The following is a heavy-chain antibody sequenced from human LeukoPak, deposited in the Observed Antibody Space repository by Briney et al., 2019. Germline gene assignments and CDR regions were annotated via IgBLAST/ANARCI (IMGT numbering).Heavy chain of an antibody. Sequence: PSETLSLTCTVSGASISSGDYHWNWIRQSPGEGLEWIGFIHDSGSTYYNPSLKSRVTISRDISKKQFSLKLSSVTAADTAVYYCARVGGDPLTGPGAFDIWGQGTMVTVSS. CDR3: ARVGGDPLTGPGAFDI. D-gene: IGHD1-20*01. CDR1: GASISSGDYH. V-gene: IGHV4-30-4*01. CDR2: IHDSGST. J-gene: IGHJ3*02.